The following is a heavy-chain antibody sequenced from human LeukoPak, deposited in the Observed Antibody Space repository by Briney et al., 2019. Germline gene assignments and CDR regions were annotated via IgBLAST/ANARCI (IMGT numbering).Heavy chain of an antibody. J-gene: IGHJ4*02. CDR3: ARDEFGVQYYDSSGYPVSY. CDR1: GGSFSGYY. D-gene: IGHD3-22*01. V-gene: IGHV4-34*01. CDR2: INHSGST. Sequence: SETLSLTCAVYGGSFSGYYWSWIRQPPGKGLEWIGEINHSGSTNYNPSLKSRVTISVDTSKNQFSLKLSSVTAADTAVYYCARDEFGVQYYDSSGYPVSYWGQGTLVTVSS.